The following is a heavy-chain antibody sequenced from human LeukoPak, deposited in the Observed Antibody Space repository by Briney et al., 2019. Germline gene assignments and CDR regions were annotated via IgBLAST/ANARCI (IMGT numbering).Heavy chain of an antibody. CDR1: GFTFSSYA. J-gene: IGHJ6*03. D-gene: IGHD1-1*01. Sequence: GGSLRLSCAASGFTFSSYAMHWVRQAPGKGLEYVSAISSNGGSTYYANSVKGRFTISRDNAKNSLYLQMNSLRAEDTAVYYCARVAGYNWNDLYYYYMDVWGKGTTVTVSS. CDR2: ISSNGGST. CDR3: ARVAGYNWNDLYYYYMDV. V-gene: IGHV3-64*01.